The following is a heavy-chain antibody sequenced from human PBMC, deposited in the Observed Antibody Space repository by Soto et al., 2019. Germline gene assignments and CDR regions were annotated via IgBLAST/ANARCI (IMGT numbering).Heavy chain of an antibody. D-gene: IGHD5-12*01. CDR1: GGTFSSYA. V-gene: IGHV1-69*13. CDR3: ARDYPRGGYNHY. Sequence: SVKVSCKASGGTFSSYAISWVRQAPGQGLEWMGGIIPIFGTANYAQKFQGRVTITADESTSTAYMELSSLRSDDTAVYYCARDYPRGGYNHYWGQGTLVTV. J-gene: IGHJ4*02. CDR2: IIPIFGTA.